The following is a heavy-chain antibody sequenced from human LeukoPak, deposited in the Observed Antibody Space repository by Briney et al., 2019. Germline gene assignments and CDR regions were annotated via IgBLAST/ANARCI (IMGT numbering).Heavy chain of an antibody. Sequence: SETLSLTCAVSGAYISADYWIWIRQPPGTGLEWIGYISYSGNTNYNPSLKSRVTISQDTSKNQFSLRLSSVTAADTAMYYCARGVPEYYDFWSGYFYYFDYWGQGTLVTVSS. V-gene: IGHV4-59*08. CDR1: GAYISADY. CDR2: ISYSGNT. J-gene: IGHJ4*02. CDR3: ARGVPEYYDFWSGYFYYFDY. D-gene: IGHD3-3*01.